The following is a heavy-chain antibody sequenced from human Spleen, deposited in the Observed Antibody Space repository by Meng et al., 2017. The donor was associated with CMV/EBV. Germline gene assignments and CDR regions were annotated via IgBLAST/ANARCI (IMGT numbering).Heavy chain of an antibody. J-gene: IGHJ6*02. CDR1: GGSVSSGSYY. V-gene: IGHV4-61*01. CDR2: IYYSGST. CDR3: ARETDGSGSSYGMDV. Sequence: SETLSLTCTVSGGSVSSGSYYWSWIRQPPGKGLEWIGYIYYSGSTNYNPSLKSRVTISVDTSKNQFSLKLRSVTAADTAMYYCARETDGSGSSYGMDVWGQGTTVTVSS. D-gene: IGHD3-10*01.